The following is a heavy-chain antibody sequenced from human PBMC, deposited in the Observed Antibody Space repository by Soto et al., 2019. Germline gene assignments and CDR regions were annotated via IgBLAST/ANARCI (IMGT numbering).Heavy chain of an antibody. D-gene: IGHD3-3*01. J-gene: IGHJ6*02. Sequence: PGESLKISCKGSGYSFTSYWIGWVRQMPGKGLEWMGIIYPGDSDTRYSPSFQGQVTISADKSISTAYLQWSSLKASDTAMYYCATSFYDFWSGYYSRNYYYYGMDVWGQGTTVTLSS. V-gene: IGHV5-51*01. CDR3: ATSFYDFWSGYYSRNYYYYGMDV. CDR1: GYSFTSYW. CDR2: IYPGDSDT.